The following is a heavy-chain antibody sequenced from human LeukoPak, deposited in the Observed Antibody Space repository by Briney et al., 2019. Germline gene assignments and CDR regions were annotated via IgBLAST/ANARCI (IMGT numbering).Heavy chain of an antibody. V-gene: IGHV1-18*01. Sequence: GASVRVSCKASGYTFTSYGISWVRQAPGQGLEWMGWISAYNGNTNYAQKLQGRVTMTTDTSTSTAYMELRSLRSDDTAVYYCASGYCSSTSCYGDLFDYWGQGTLVTVSS. D-gene: IGHD2-2*03. CDR1: GYTFTSYG. CDR3: ASGYCSSTSCYGDLFDY. J-gene: IGHJ4*02. CDR2: ISAYNGNT.